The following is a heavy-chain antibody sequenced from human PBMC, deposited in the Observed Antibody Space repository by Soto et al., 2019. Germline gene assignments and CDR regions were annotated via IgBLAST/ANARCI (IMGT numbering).Heavy chain of an antibody. J-gene: IGHJ4*02. CDR1: GGPFRNQV. CDR3: ARDLEFRDGNISHLDY. V-gene: IGHV1-69*13. D-gene: IGHD3-10*01. Sequence: GGSVKVSCKASGGPFRNQVFNLVRQAPGQGLEWMGGIIPIIGTPNYAQKFQGRVTITADASTNTVYLEVSSLRSQDTAVYYCARDLEFRDGNISHLDYWGQGTLVTVSS. CDR2: IIPIIGTP.